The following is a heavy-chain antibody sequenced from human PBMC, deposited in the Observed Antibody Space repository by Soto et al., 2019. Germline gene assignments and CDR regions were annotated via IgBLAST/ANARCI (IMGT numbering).Heavy chain of an antibody. CDR3: TTDSDYYDSSGYSLVYYYYYGMDV. Sequence: GGSLRLSCAASGFTFSNAWMNWVRQAPGKGLEWVGRIKSKTDGGTTDYAAPVKGRFTISRDDSKNTLYLQMNSLKTEDTAVYYCTTDSDYYDSSGYSLVYYYYYGMDVWGQGTTVTVSS. CDR2: IKSKTDGGTT. J-gene: IGHJ6*02. D-gene: IGHD3-22*01. V-gene: IGHV3-15*07. CDR1: GFTFSNAW.